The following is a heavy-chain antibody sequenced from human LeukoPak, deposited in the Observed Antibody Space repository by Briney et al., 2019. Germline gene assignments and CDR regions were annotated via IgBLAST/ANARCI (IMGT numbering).Heavy chain of an antibody. J-gene: IGHJ4*02. V-gene: IGHV3-23*01. CDR3: AKGGTYGSGSYPRSEFDY. CDR1: GFSFSSYA. CDR2: LSGSGART. D-gene: IGHD3-10*01. Sequence: GGSLRLSCAASGFSFSSYAMSWVRQTPGKGLEWVSALSGSGARTYYADSVKGRFTISRDNSENTLHLQMNSLGAEDTAVYYCAKGGTYGSGSYPRSEFDYWGQGTLVTVSS.